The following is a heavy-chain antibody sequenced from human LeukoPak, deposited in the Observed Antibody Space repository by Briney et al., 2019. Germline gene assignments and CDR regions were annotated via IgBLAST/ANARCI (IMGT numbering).Heavy chain of an antibody. CDR2: ISGSGGST. Sequence: GGSLRLSCAASGFTFSSYAMSWVRQAPGKGLEWVSAISGSGGSTYYADSVKGRFTISRDNSKNTLYPQMNSLRAEDTAVYYCAKARHCSSTSCYFMDVWGKGTTVTVTS. V-gene: IGHV3-23*01. CDR3: AKARHCSSTSCYFMDV. D-gene: IGHD2-2*01. CDR1: GFTFSSYA. J-gene: IGHJ6*03.